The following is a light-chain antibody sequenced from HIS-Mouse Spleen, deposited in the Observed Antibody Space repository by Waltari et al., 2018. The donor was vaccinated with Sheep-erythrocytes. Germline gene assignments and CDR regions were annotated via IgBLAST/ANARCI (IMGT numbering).Light chain of an antibody. CDR2: HDS. CDR1: KLGDTY. V-gene: IGLV3-1*01. Sequence: SYELTQPPSVSVSPGQTASITCPGDKLGDTYACWYQQKQGQSPVLVIYHDSKRPSGIPERFSGSNSGNTATLTISGTQAMDEADYYCQAWDSSTVVFGGGTKLTVL. CDR3: QAWDSSTVV. J-gene: IGLJ2*01.